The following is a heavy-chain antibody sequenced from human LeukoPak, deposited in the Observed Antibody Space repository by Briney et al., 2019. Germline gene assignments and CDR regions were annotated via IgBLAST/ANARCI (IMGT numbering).Heavy chain of an antibody. CDR2: VSAYNGNT. V-gene: IGHV1-18*01. CDR1: GYTLTSYG. CDR3: ARGSKATIRYYFDY. Sequence: ASVKVSCKASGYTLTSYGISWVRQAPGQGLEWMGWVSAYNGNTNYAQKLQGRVTMTTDTSTSTAYMELRSLRSDDTAVYYCARGSKATIRYYFDYWGQGTLVTVSS. J-gene: IGHJ4*02. D-gene: IGHD5-24*01.